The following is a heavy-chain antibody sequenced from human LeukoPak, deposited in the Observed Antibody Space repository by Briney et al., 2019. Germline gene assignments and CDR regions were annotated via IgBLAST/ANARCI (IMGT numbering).Heavy chain of an antibody. J-gene: IGHJ4*02. V-gene: IGHV4-61*01. Sequence: SDTLSLTCTVSGGSASSGSYYWSWIRQPPGEGLGWIGYIYYSRRTNYNPSPKSRVTISEDTSKNQFSLKLSSVTAADTAVYYCARSGRWLGYFDYWGQGTLVTVSS. CDR3: ARSGRWLGYFDY. D-gene: IGHD3-10*01. CDR1: GGSASSGSYY. CDR2: IYYSRRT.